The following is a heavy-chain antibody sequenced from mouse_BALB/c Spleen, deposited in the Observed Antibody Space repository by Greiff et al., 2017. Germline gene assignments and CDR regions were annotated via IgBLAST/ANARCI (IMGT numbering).Heavy chain of an antibody. CDR1: GYTFTSYW. CDR3: ARDTTVVDYFDY. D-gene: IGHD1-1*01. V-gene: IGHV1-87*01. CDR2: IYPGDGDT. J-gene: IGHJ2*01. Sequence: VQLQQSGAELARPGASVKLSCKASGYTFTSYWMQWVKQRPGQGLEWIGAIYPGDGDTRYTQKFKGKATLIADKSSSTAYMQLSSLASEDSAVYYCARDTTVVDYFDYWGQGTTLTVSS.